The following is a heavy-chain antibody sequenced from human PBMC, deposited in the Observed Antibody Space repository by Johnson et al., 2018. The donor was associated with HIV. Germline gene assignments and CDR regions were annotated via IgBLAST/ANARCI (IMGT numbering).Heavy chain of an antibody. Sequence: MQLVESGGGLIQPGGSLRLSCAASGFTVSSNYMSWVRQAPGKGLEWVSVIYSGGSTYYADSVKGRFTIPRDNSKSTLYLQMNSLRAEDTALYFCARDGRGEQLVDQGDAFDIWGQGTMVTVSS. CDR2: IYSGGST. CDR3: ARDGRGEQLVDQGDAFDI. D-gene: IGHD6-6*01. V-gene: IGHV3-53*01. CDR1: GFTVSSNY. J-gene: IGHJ3*02.